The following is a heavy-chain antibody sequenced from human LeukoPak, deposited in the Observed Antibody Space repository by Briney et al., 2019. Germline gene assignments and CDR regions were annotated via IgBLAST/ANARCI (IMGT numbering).Heavy chain of an antibody. J-gene: IGHJ4*02. CDR2: ISSSSSTI. CDR1: GFTFTSYG. D-gene: IGHD1-26*01. Sequence: PGESLRLSCAASGFTFTSYGMNWVRQAPGKGLEWVSYISSSSSTIYYADSVKGRFTISRDNAKTSLYLQMNSLRDEDTAVYYCARMTHSGSYYFDYWGQGTLVTVSS. V-gene: IGHV3-48*02. CDR3: ARMTHSGSYYFDY.